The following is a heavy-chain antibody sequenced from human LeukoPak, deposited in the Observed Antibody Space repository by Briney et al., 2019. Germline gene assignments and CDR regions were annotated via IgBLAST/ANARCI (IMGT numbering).Heavy chain of an antibody. Sequence: GGSLRLSCEASGFTFSGYAVSWVRQAPGKGLEWVAVIWYDGSNKYYADSVKGRFTISRDNSKNTLYLQMNSLRAEDTAVYYCARDSTMIVVGVGYWGQGTLVTVSS. CDR2: IWYDGSNK. J-gene: IGHJ4*02. CDR3: ARDSTMIVVGVGY. V-gene: IGHV3-33*08. D-gene: IGHD3-22*01. CDR1: GFTFSGYA.